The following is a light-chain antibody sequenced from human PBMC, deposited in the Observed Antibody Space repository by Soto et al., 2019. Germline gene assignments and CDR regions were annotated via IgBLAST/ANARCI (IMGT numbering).Light chain of an antibody. Sequence: QSALTQPAPVSGSPGQSITMSCTGTSRDVGGFNYVAWYQQRPGKAPKLMIYDVSNRPSGVSNRFSGSKSGNTASLTISGLQAEDEADYYCSSYTSSSYYVFGTGTKLTVL. CDR3: SSYTSSSYYV. V-gene: IGLV2-14*01. J-gene: IGLJ1*01. CDR2: DVS. CDR1: SRDVGGFNY.